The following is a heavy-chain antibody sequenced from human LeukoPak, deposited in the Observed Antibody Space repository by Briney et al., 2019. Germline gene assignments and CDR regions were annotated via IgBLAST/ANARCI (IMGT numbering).Heavy chain of an antibody. CDR1: GGSISSGGYY. V-gene: IGHV4-31*03. D-gene: IGHD2-21*02. Sequence: SQTLSLTCTVSGGSISSGGYYWSWIRQHPGKGLEWIGYIYYSGSTYYNPSLKSRVTISVDTSKNQFSLKLSSVTAADTAVYYCARVRGGGDPAGSYYSGMDVWGQGTTVTVSS. J-gene: IGHJ6*02. CDR2: IYYSGST. CDR3: ARVRGGGDPAGSYYSGMDV.